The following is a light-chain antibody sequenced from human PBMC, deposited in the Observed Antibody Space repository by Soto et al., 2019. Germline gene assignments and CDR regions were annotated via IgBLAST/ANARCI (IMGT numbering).Light chain of an antibody. CDR3: QQYGTSAIT. V-gene: IGKV3-20*01. CDR2: GSS. J-gene: IGKJ5*01. Sequence: EIVLTQSPGTLSLSPGERATLSCRARQSVTSRYLAWYQQKPGQAPRLLMSGSSTMAAGIPVRFSGDGSGTDFTHAISRLEPEDFAVYYCQQYGTSAITFGQGTRLEI. CDR1: QSVTSRY.